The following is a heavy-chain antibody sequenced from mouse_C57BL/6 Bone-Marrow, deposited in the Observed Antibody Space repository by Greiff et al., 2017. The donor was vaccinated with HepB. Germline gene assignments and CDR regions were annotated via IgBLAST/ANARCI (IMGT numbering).Heavy chain of an antibody. CDR1: GYTFTSYW. Sequence: QVQLQQPGAELVKPGASVKLSCKASGYTFTSYWMHWVKQRPGQGLEWIGMIHPNSGSTNYNEKFKSKATLTVDKSSSTAYMQLSSLTSEDSAVYYCALIYYGIFYAMDYWGQGTSVTVSS. D-gene: IGHD2-1*01. CDR3: ALIYYGIFYAMDY. V-gene: IGHV1-64*01. CDR2: IHPNSGST. J-gene: IGHJ4*01.